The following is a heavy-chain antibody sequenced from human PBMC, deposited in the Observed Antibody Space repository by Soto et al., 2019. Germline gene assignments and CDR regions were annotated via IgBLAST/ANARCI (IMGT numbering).Heavy chain of an antibody. CDR2: IGDRGTTT. V-gene: IGHV3-23*01. CDR3: AKDRLGDYYYYGMDV. Sequence: EVQLLQSGGGLVQPGGSLRLSCVGSGFTFSRYAMIWVRQTPGKGLEWVSGIGDRGTTTYCADSVKGRFTISRDNSGNTLFLQMNSLRAEDTAVYYCAKDRLGDYYYYGMDVWGQGTTVTVS. J-gene: IGHJ6*02. CDR1: GFTFSRYA. D-gene: IGHD4-17*01.